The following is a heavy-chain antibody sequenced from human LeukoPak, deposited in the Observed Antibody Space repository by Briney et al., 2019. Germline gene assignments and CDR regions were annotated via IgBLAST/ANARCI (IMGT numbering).Heavy chain of an antibody. Sequence: SETLSLTCTVSGGSISSGSDYWVWIRKPPGQGLEWIGSMHYSGSTDYNPPLKSPVAISIDTSKNQFSLKMRFVSAADTAVYHCARLGYCSSASCYMPNWSQGTLVTVSS. CDR2: MHYSGST. D-gene: IGHD2-2*02. CDR3: ARLGYCSSASCYMPN. V-gene: IGHV4-39*01. J-gene: IGHJ4*02. CDR1: GGSISSGSDY.